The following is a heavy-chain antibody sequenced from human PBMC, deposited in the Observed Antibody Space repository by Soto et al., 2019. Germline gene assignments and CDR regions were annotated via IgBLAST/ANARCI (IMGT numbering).Heavy chain of an antibody. CDR2: IYWYDDK. J-gene: IGHJ5*02. CDR1: GFSLSTSGVG. V-gene: IGHV2-5*01. CDR3: AHSLYGSGGGGFDP. D-gene: IGHD3-10*01. Sequence: QITLKESGPTLVKPTQTLTLTCTFSGFSLSTSGVGVGWIRQPPGKALEWLALIYWYDDKRYSPSLKSRLTITDDTSQHQVVLTITNMAPVDTATYYCAHSLYGSGGGGFDPWGQGTLVTVSS.